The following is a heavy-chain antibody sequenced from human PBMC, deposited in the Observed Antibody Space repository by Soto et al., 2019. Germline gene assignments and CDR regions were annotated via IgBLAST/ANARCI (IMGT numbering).Heavy chain of an antibody. V-gene: IGHV3-53*02. J-gene: IGHJ4*02. CDR1: GFSVSRNY. CDR2: VYSGGAT. D-gene: IGHD3-10*01. CDR3: ARVPGRL. Sequence: QLVETGGGLIQPGTSLTLSCAASGFSVSRNYMTWVRQAPGKGLEWVSFVYSGGATFYADSVKGRFILSRDDSQNTMYLQMNHLRAEDTAVYYCARVPGRLWGRGPLVTVAS.